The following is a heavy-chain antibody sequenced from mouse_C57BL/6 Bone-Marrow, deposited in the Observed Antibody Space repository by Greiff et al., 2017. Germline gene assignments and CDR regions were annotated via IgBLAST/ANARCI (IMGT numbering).Heavy chain of an antibody. V-gene: IGHV1-81*01. CDR1: GYTFTSYG. Sequence: QVQLKESGAELARPGASVKLSCKASGYTFTSYGISWVKQRTGQGLEWIGEIYPRSGNTYYNEKFKGKATLTADNSSSTAYMELRSLTSEDSAVYFCARENYGSSYGYWGQGTTLTVSS. CDR2: IYPRSGNT. J-gene: IGHJ2*01. D-gene: IGHD1-1*01. CDR3: ARENYGSSYGY.